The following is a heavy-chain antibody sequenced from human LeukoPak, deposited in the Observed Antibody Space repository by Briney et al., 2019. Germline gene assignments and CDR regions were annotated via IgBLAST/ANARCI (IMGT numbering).Heavy chain of an antibody. CDR2: INHSGST. V-gene: IGHV4-34*01. CDR3: ARATDGYNSDAFDI. J-gene: IGHJ3*02. D-gene: IGHD5-24*01. Sequence: SETLSLTCAVYGGSFSGYYWSWIRQPPGKGLEWIGEINHSGSTNYNPSLKSRVTISVDTSKNQFSLKLSSVTAADTAVYYCARATDGYNSDAFDIWGQGTMVTVSS. CDR1: GGSFSGYY.